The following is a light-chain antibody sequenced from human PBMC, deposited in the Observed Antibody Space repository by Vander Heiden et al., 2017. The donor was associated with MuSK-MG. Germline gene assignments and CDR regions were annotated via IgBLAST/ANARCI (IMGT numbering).Light chain of an antibody. J-gene: IGKJ1*01. Sequence: IQMTQSPSSLSASVGDRVTITCRASQGIRNYLAWYQQKPGQVPMLLIYGASTLQSGVPSRFSGTGSGTEFTLAISSLQAEDVATYYCQKHDNSPWTFGQGTKVEIK. V-gene: IGKV1-27*01. CDR2: GAS. CDR1: QGIRNY. CDR3: QKHDNSPWT.